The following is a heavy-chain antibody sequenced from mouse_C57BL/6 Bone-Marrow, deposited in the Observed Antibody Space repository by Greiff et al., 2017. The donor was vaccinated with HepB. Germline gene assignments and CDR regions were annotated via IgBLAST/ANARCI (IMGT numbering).Heavy chain of an antibody. Sequence: VQLQQSGAELVRPGASVKLSCKASGYTFTDYYINWVKQRPGQGLEWIARIYPGSGNTYYNEKFKGKATLTAEKSSSTAYMQLSSLTSEDSAVYFCARDSSGYPDYWGQGTTLTVSS. CDR3: ARDSSGYPDY. CDR1: GYTFTDYY. J-gene: IGHJ2*01. D-gene: IGHD3-2*02. CDR2: IYPGSGNT. V-gene: IGHV1-76*01.